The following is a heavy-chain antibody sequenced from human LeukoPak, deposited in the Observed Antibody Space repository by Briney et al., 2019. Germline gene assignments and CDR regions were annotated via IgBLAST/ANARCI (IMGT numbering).Heavy chain of an antibody. V-gene: IGHV5-51*01. CDR1: GYSFTNYW. CDR3: ARHTDYYYMDV. Sequence: GESLKISCKGSGYSFTNYWIGWVRPMPGKGLEWMGIIYPGDSDTRYSPSFQGQVTISADKSINTAYLQWRSLKASDTAMYYCARHTDYYYMDVWGKGTTVTVSS. D-gene: IGHD2-8*02. CDR2: IYPGDSDT. J-gene: IGHJ6*03.